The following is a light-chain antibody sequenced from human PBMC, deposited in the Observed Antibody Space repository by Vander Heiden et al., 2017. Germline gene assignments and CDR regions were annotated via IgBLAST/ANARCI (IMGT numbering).Light chain of an antibody. Sequence: QSGLTQPRSVSGSPGQTVTISCSGTSSDVGGYNYVSWYQQYPGKAPKLIIYDVTKRPSGVPGLFSGSKSGDTASLTISGLRAEDEAVYSCCSYAGSHTFVLFGGGTKLTVL. CDR1: SSDVGGYNY. V-gene: IGLV2-11*01. CDR2: DVT. J-gene: IGLJ2*01. CDR3: CSYAGSHTFVL.